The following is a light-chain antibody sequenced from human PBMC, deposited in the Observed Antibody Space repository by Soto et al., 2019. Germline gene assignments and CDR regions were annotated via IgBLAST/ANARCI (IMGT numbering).Light chain of an antibody. Sequence: EIVMTQSPATLSVSPGESATLSCRASQSVSSNLAWYQQKPGQAPRLLIYGASTRATGIPARFIGSGSGTEFTLTISSLQSEDFAVYYCQHYNNWPPWTFGQGTKVEIK. CDR3: QHYNNWPPWT. J-gene: IGKJ1*01. V-gene: IGKV3-15*01. CDR1: QSVSSN. CDR2: GAS.